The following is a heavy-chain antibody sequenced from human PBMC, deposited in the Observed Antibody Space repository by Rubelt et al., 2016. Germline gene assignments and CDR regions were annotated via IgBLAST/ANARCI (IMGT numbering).Heavy chain of an antibody. Sequence: EVQLVESGGGLVKPGGSLRLSCATSGFIFDRYGVHWVRRAPGKGLEWVANINEHGGDKYYVDSVKGRFSISRDNAKNSLYLQMNSLRAEDTAVYYCARHAYYCFAYWGQGTLVTVSS. CDR2: INEHGGDK. CDR1: GFIFDRYG. CDR3: ARHAYYCFAY. J-gene: IGHJ4*02. D-gene: IGHD2-21*01. V-gene: IGHV3-7*01.